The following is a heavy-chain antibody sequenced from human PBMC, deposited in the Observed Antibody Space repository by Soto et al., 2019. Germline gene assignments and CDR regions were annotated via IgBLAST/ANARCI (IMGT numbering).Heavy chain of an antibody. V-gene: IGHV4-34*01. J-gene: IGHJ5*02. D-gene: IGHD3-3*01. Sequence: SETLSLTCAVYGGSFSGYYCSWIRQPPGKGLEWIGEINHSGSTNYNPSLKSRVTISVDTSKNQFSLKLSSVTAADTAVYYCARVNGRITIFGVVILRFNWFDPWGQGTLVTVSS. CDR2: INHSGST. CDR1: GGSFSGYY. CDR3: ARVNGRITIFGVVILRFNWFDP.